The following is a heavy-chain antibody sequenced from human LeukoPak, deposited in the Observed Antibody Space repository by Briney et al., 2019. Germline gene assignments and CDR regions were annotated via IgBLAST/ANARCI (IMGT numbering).Heavy chain of an antibody. V-gene: IGHV1-8*03. Sequence: ASVKVSCKASGYTFTSYDINWVRQTTGQGLEWMGWMNPPSGDTGYAQKFQGRVTITRNTSISTAYVELSSLTSEDTAVYYCARDPVGYYYYYYYMDVWGKGTTVTVSS. D-gene: IGHD4-23*01. CDR2: MNPPSGDT. J-gene: IGHJ6*03. CDR1: GYTFTSYD. CDR3: ARDPVGYYYYYYYMDV.